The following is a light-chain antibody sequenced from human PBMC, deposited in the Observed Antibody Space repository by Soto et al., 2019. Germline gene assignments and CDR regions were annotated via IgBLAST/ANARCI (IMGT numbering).Light chain of an antibody. CDR3: QHLNTYPLT. V-gene: IGKV1-9*01. J-gene: IGKJ4*01. CDR1: QGIRSF. CDR2: GAS. Sequence: DIQLTQSPSFLSASIGDRVTITCRASQGIRSFLAWYQQKPGKAPNLLISGASILRTGVPSRFSGSGSGTEFTLTISSLQPDDFATYCCQHLNTYPLTFGGGTKVEI.